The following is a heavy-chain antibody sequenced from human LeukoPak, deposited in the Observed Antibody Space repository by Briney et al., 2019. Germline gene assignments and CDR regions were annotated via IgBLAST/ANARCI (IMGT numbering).Heavy chain of an antibody. CDR3: VRGGGIAVVTQLDV. J-gene: IGHJ3*01. CDR1: GFTFRSYE. V-gene: IGHV3-48*03. Sequence: GGSLRLSCVVSGFTFRSYEMNWVRQAPGQGLEWISYISFSGNSKYYADSVEGRFTISRDDAKNSLHLQMNSLRAEDTAVYFCVRGGGIAVVTQLDVWGQGTMVTVSS. CDR2: ISFSGNSK. D-gene: IGHD3-22*01.